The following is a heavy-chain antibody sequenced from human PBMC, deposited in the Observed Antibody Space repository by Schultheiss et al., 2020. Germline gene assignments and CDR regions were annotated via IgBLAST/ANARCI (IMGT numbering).Heavy chain of an antibody. CDR2: ISYDGSNK. J-gene: IGHJ4*02. CDR1: GFTFSSYG. Sequence: GGSLRLSCAASGFTFSSYGMHWVRQAPGKGLEWVAVISYDGSNKYYADSVKGRFTISRDNSKNTLYLQMNSLRAEDTAVYYCAKENRVLRYFDWLKRGGTSYFDYWGQGTLVTVYS. D-gene: IGHD3-9*01. V-gene: IGHV3-30*18. CDR3: AKENRVLRYFDWLKRGGTSYFDY.